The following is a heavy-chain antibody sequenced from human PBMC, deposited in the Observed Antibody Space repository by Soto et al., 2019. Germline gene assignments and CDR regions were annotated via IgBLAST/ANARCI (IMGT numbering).Heavy chain of an antibody. CDR3: ARTTHEEPALDY. J-gene: IGHJ4*02. CDR2: VTGYDGNA. CDR1: GYTFSHYG. D-gene: IGHD1-26*01. Sequence: QVQLVQSGAEVKKSGASMKVSCKASGYTFSHYGISWVRQAPGQGLEWMGWVTGYDGNANYAQRFQGRVTMTTDTSTNTAYMALRRLTSDDTAVYYCARTTHEEPALDYWGQGTLVTVS. V-gene: IGHV1-18*01.